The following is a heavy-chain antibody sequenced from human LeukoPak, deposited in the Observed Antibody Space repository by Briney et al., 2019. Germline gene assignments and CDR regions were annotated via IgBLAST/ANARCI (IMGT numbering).Heavy chain of an antibody. J-gene: IGHJ4*02. D-gene: IGHD6-19*01. CDR3: AKDLQWLGYFDY. CDR1: GFTFSSFA. Sequence: GGSLRLSCAPSGFTFSSFAMSWVRKAPGRGLEWVSAISGSGGSTYYADSVKGRFTISRDNSKNTLYLQMNSLRAEDTAVYYCAKDLQWLGYFDYWGQGTLVTVSS. CDR2: ISGSGGST. V-gene: IGHV3-23*01.